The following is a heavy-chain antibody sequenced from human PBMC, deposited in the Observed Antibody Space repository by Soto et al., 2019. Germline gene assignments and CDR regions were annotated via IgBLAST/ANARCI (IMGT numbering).Heavy chain of an antibody. V-gene: IGHV1-69*02. CDR1: GGTFSSYT. D-gene: IGHD2-15*01. J-gene: IGHJ4*02. CDR3: ARSCSGGSCYSDFDY. Sequence: QVQLVQSGAEVKKPGSSVKVSCKASGGTFSSYTISWVRQAPGQGLEWMGRIIPILGIANYAQKFQGRVTITADKSTSTAYMELSRLRSEDTAVYYCARSCSGGSCYSDFDYWGQGTLVTVSS. CDR2: IIPILGIA.